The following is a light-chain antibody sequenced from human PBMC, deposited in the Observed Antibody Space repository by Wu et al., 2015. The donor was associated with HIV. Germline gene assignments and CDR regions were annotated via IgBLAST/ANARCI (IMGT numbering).Light chain of an antibody. CDR1: QSVSSNY. V-gene: IGKV3-20*01. J-gene: IGKJ1*01. CDR2: AAS. Sequence: EIVMTQSPATLSLSPGERATLSCRASQSVSSNYLAWYQQRPGQAPRLLIYAASSRATGIPDRVSGSGSGTDFTLTISRLEPEDFAVFYCQQYGDSPWTFGQGTKVEIK. CDR3: QQYGDSPWT.